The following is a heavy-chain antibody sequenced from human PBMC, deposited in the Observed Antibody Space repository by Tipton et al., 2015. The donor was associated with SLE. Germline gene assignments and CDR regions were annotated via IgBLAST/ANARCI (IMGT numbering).Heavy chain of an antibody. CDR2: ITSDGSTT. CDR3: ARGIKDYYGMDV. Sequence: SLRLSCAASGFSFSSYWMHWVRQTPGKGLVWVSRITSDGSTTRYADSVKDRFTISRDNAKNTLYLQMNSLRAEDTALYYCARGIKDYYGMDVWGQGTTVTVSS. D-gene: IGHD5-24*01. V-gene: IGHV3-74*01. CDR1: GFSFSSYW. J-gene: IGHJ6*02.